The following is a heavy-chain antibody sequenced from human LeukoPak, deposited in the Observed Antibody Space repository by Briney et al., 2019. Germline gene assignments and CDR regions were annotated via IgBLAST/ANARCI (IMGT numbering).Heavy chain of an antibody. CDR3: ARESVAAAADYYYGMDV. J-gene: IGHJ6*02. CDR1: GYTFTGYY. Sequence: ASVKVSCKASGYTFTGYYMHWVRQAPGQGLEWMGWINPNSGGTNYAQKFQGRVTMTRDTSISTAYMELSRLRSDDTAVYYCARESVAAAADYYYGMDVWGQGTTVTVSS. CDR2: INPNSGGT. V-gene: IGHV1-2*02. D-gene: IGHD6-13*01.